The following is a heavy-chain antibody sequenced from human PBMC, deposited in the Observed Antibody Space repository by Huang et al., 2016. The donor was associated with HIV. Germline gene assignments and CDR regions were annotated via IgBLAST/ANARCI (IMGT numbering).Heavy chain of an antibody. V-gene: IGHV1-18*01. D-gene: IGHD3-22*01. CDR3: ARDPKYHRIGYYRQRRGIDI. J-gene: IGHJ3*02. CDR1: GYTFTSYG. Sequence: QIQLMQSGPELKQPGASVKVSCKASGYTFTSYGMPRVRQDPGHGPEWMGRIGAPIGATEYAQKFQGRVTLTTDTSTNIAYMELRSLRSDDTAKYYCARDPKYHRIGYYRQRRGIDIWGQGKMVIVSS. CDR2: IGAPIGAT.